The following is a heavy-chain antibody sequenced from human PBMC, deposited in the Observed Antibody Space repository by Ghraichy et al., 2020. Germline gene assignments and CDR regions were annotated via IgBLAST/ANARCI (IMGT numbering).Heavy chain of an antibody. CDR3: VRTSSSGWYNDY. D-gene: IGHD6-19*01. Sequence: SLTCTVSGGSISSGDYYWSWIRQPPGKGLEWVGYIYYSGSTYYNPSLKSRVTISVDTSKNQFSLKLSSVTAADTAVYYCVRTSSSGWYNDYWGQGTLVTVSS. J-gene: IGHJ4*02. CDR2: IYYSGST. V-gene: IGHV4-30-4*01. CDR1: GGSISSGDYY.